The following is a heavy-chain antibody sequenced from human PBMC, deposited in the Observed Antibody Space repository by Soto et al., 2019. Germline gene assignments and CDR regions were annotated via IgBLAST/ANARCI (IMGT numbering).Heavy chain of an antibody. Sequence: QVQLVESGGGVVQPGKSLRLSCVASGLTFSTYPMHWVRHAPGKGLEWVAFISHDGTRKSYTQSVKGRFTISRDNSKNTLYLQMNSLKPEDTGVYYCARDWARIASSYFQDWGQGTLVTVSS. V-gene: IGHV3-30*04. CDR3: ARDWARIASSYFQD. CDR2: ISHDGTRK. J-gene: IGHJ1*01. D-gene: IGHD2-21*01. CDR1: GLTFSTYP.